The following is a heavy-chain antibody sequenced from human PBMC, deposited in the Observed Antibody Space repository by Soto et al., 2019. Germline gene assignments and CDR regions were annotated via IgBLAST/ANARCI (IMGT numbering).Heavy chain of an antibody. V-gene: IGHV1-2*04. D-gene: IGHD6-13*01. J-gene: IGHJ4*02. CDR2: INPNSGGT. CDR3: ARAAGDREYYFDY. Sequence: ASVKASCKASGYTFTGYYMHWVRQAPGQGLEWMGWINPNSGGTNYAQKFQGWVTMTRDTSISTAYMELSRLRSDDTAVYYCARAAGDREYYFDYWGQGTLVTVSS. CDR1: GYTFTGYY.